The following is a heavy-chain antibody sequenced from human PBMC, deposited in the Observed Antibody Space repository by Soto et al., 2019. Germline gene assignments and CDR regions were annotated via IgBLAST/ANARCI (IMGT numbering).Heavy chain of an antibody. J-gene: IGHJ5*02. D-gene: IGHD2-15*01. CDR3: AGLGMVAAHREFDP. V-gene: IGHV4-4*02. CDR1: SGTISSSNW. Sequence: QVQLQESGPGLVKPSGTLSLTCAVSSGTISSSNWWTWVRQPPGKGLEWIGEINQSGSPNYNPSLRSRATISVDKSKSQFFLKLSSVTAADTAISYCAGLGMVAAHREFDPWGQATLVTVSS. CDR2: INQSGSP.